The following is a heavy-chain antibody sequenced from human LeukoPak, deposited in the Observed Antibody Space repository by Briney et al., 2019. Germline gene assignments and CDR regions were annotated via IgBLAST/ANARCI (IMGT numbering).Heavy chain of an antibody. J-gene: IGHJ5*02. Sequence: SETLSLTCTVSGGSISSYYWSWIRQPPGKGLEWIGYIYYSGSTNYNPSLKSRVTISVDTSKNQFSLKLSSVTAADTAVYYCARGYYGSGSPFDPWGQGTLVTVSS. CDR1: GGSISSYY. CDR3: ARGYYGSGSPFDP. CDR2: IYYSGST. V-gene: IGHV4-59*01. D-gene: IGHD3-10*01.